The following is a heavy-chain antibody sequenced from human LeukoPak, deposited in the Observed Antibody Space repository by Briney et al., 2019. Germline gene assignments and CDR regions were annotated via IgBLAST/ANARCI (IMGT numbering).Heavy chain of an antibody. J-gene: IGHJ4*02. CDR1: GFSFSTYT. D-gene: IGHD2-8*01. CDR2: ITGSSNTI. V-gene: IGHV3-48*01. Sequence: GGSLRLSXTAPGFSFSTYTMNWVRQAPGKGLEWISSITGSSNTIYHADSVRGRLTISRDNAKNSLYLQMNSLRAEDTAVYYCARMFTNYGLAFDSWGQGTLVTVSS. CDR3: ARMFTNYGLAFDS.